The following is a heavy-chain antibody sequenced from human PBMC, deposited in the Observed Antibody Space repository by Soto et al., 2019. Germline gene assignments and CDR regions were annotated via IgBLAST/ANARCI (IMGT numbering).Heavy chain of an antibody. CDR2: ISAYNGNT. V-gene: IGHV1-18*01. J-gene: IGHJ4*02. CDR3: AIDDCISTSCYLGDY. Sequence: QVQLVQSGAEVKKPGASVKVSCKASGYTFTSYGISWVRQAPGQGLEWMGWISAYNGNTNYAQKLQGRVTMTTDTATSTAYMELRGLRSDDTAVYYGAIDDCISTSCYLGDYWGQGTLVTVSS. D-gene: IGHD2-2*01. CDR1: GYTFTSYG.